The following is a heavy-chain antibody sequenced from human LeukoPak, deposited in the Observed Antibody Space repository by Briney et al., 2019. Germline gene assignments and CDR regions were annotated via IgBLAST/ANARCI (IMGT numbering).Heavy chain of an antibody. J-gene: IGHJ4*02. D-gene: IGHD2-8*01. Sequence: GGSLRLSCAASGFTFSDYYMSWIRQAPGKGLEWVSSISTTSSYIYYADSMKGRFTISRGNAKNSLYLQMNSLRAEDTAVYYCTSLLGYCTNDVCYNYWGQGTLVTVSS. CDR2: ISTTSSYI. CDR1: GFTFSDYY. V-gene: IGHV3-11*06. CDR3: TSLLGYCTNDVCYNY.